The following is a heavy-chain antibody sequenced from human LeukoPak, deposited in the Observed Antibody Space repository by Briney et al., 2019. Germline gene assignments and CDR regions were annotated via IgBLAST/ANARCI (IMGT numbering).Heavy chain of an antibody. CDR1: GDSVSSNSVA. D-gene: IGHD1-7*01. CDR3: ERGTNSTFDI. Sequence: SQTLSLTCALSGDSVSSNSVAWNWIRQSPLRGLEWLGRAYSRSRGGRDYAISVRSRINIDTDTSRNQFSLQLSSVTPEDTAVYYCERGTNSTFDIWGQGTMVTVSS. J-gene: IGHJ3*02. V-gene: IGHV6-1*01. CDR2: AYSRSRGGR.